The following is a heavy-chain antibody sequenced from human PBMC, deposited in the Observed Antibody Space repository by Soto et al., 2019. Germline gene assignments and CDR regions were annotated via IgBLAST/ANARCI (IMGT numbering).Heavy chain of an antibody. Sequence: PGGSLRLSCAASGFTFSSYGMHWVRQAPGKGLEWVAVISYDGSNKYYADSVKGRFTISRDNSKNTLYLQMNSLRAEDTAVYYCAKDLWFGELYDAFDIWGQGTMVTVSS. CDR3: AKDLWFGELYDAFDI. D-gene: IGHD3-10*01. J-gene: IGHJ3*02. V-gene: IGHV3-30*18. CDR1: GFTFSSYG. CDR2: ISYDGSNK.